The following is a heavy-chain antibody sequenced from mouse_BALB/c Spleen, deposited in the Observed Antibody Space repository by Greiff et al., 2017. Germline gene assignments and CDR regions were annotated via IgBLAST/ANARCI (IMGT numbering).Heavy chain of an antibody. D-gene: IGHD2-3*01. CDR3: ARYLYDSPSY. Sequence: QVHVKQSGAELVRPGSSVKISCKASGYAFSSYWMNWVKQRPGQGLEWIGQIYPGDGDTNYNGKFKGKATLTADKSSSTAYMQLSSLTSEDSAVYFCARYLYDSPSYWGQGTLVTVSA. V-gene: IGHV1-80*01. CDR1: GYAFSSYW. CDR2: IYPGDGDT. J-gene: IGHJ3*01.